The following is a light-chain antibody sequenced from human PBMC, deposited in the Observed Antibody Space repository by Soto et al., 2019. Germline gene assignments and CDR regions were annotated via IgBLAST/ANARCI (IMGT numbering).Light chain of an antibody. Sequence: QSALTQPPSVSGSPGQSVTISCTGTNSDVGTYDRVSWYQRPPGTAPKLMIYEVTDRPSGVSNRFSGSKSGNTASLTISGLQAEDEAEYYCSSYTNINTRACVFGTGTKVTVL. J-gene: IGLJ1*01. CDR1: NSDVGTYDR. CDR2: EVT. CDR3: SSYTNINTRACV. V-gene: IGLV2-18*02.